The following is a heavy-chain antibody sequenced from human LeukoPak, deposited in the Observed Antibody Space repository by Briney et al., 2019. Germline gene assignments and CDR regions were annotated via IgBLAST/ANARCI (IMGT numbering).Heavy chain of an antibody. CDR3: AGDMVRGVILRRVLEY. CDR2: IIPIFGTA. D-gene: IGHD3-10*01. J-gene: IGHJ4*02. Sequence: ASVKVSCKASGGTFSSYAISWVRQAPGQGLEWMGGIIPIFGTANYAQKFQGRVTITADKSTSTAYMELSSLRSDDTAVYYCAGDMVRGVILRRVLEYWGQGTLVTVSS. V-gene: IGHV1-69*06. CDR1: GGTFSSYA.